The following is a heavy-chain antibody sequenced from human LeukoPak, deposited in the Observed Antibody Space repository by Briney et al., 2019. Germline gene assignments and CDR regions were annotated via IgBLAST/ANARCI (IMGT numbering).Heavy chain of an antibody. Sequence: SETLSLTCTVSGGSISSSSYYWGWIRQPPGKGLEWIESIYYSGSTYYNPSLKSRVTISVYTSKTQFSLKLSSVTAADTAVYYCARRRTEVAHLKSWGQGTLVTVSS. V-gene: IGHV4-39*07. J-gene: IGHJ5*02. CDR1: GGSISSSSYY. CDR3: ARRRTEVAHLKS. CDR2: IYYSGST. D-gene: IGHD1-14*01.